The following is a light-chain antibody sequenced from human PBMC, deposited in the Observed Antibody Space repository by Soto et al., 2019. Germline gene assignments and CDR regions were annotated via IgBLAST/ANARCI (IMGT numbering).Light chain of an antibody. CDR3: QLSYSPSGT. CDR2: SAS. V-gene: IGKV1-39*01. CDR1: QSVSKF. J-gene: IGKJ1*01. Sequence: IQITQFPSSLSVTVGNRVTITCRASQSVSKFLDWYQHKPGKAPKLLIFSASTLESGVPSRFSGSGSGTYSTLTISSLQPEDFAIYYCQLSYSPSGTFGQGTKV.